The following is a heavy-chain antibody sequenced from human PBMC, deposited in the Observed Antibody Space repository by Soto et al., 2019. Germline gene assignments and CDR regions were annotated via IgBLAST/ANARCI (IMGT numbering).Heavy chain of an antibody. J-gene: IGHJ5*02. Sequence: QVQLVESGGGVVQPGRSLRLSCAASGFTFNSYGMHWVRQAPGKGLEWVAVIWYDGSNKYYADSVKGRFTISRDNSKNTLYLQMNSLRAEDTAVYYCARSSKWLVHWFDPWGQGTLVTVSS. V-gene: IGHV3-33*01. CDR1: GFTFNSYG. D-gene: IGHD6-19*01. CDR3: ARSSKWLVHWFDP. CDR2: IWYDGSNK.